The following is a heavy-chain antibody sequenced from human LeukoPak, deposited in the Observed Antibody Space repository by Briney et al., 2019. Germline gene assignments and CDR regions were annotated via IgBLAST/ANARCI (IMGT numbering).Heavy chain of an antibody. CDR2: INHRGNT. CDR3: AITTVEQQLLRNY. CDR1: GGSFSNYC. J-gene: IGHJ4*02. Sequence: SETLSLTCAVYGGSFSNYCWNWIRQPPGKGLEWIAEINHRGNTKYNPSLQSRVTISVDSSKKQLSLKLSSVTTADTAVYYCAITTVEQQLLRNYWGQGALVTVSS. D-gene: IGHD6-13*01. V-gene: IGHV4-34*01.